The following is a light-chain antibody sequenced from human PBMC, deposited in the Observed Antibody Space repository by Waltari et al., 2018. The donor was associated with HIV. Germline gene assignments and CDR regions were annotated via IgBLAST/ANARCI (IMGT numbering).Light chain of an antibody. Sequence: QSVLIQPPSVSGAPGHNVTIACAGTNSNVGAGFDVNWYQQFPGVASKLVIYGNTNRPSGVPGRFSRSQSDTSASLAITGLRAEDEADYHCQSYDNTLGGVVFGGGTKLTVL. CDR2: GNT. CDR3: QSYDNTLGGVV. V-gene: IGLV1-40*01. CDR1: NSNVGAGFD. J-gene: IGLJ2*01.